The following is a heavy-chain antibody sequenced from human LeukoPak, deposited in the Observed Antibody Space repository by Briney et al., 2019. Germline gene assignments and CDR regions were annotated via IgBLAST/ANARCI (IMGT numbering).Heavy chain of an antibody. J-gene: IGHJ4*02. Sequence: SETLSLTCNVSGDPLNDNLYYWGWIRQSPGKGLEWIGAFYSSGSTSSHSSLKSRVTISVDTSRTPLSLKLDSVTDTDTAVYYCVRDGRFDSACFDSWGPGILVTVSS. CDR3: VRDGRFDSACFDS. CDR1: GDPLNDNLYY. D-gene: IGHD6-19*01. CDR2: FYSSGST. V-gene: IGHV4-39*07.